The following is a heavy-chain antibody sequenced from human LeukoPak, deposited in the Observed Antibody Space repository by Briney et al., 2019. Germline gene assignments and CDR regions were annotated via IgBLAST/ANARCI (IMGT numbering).Heavy chain of an antibody. CDR3: ARDLDY. CDR2: ISGSGGII. CDR1: GFTFNTYT. J-gene: IGHJ4*02. V-gene: IGHV3-48*01. Sequence: QTGGSLRLSCAASGFTFNTYTMNWVRQAPGKGLEWVSYISGSGGIIDYADSVRGRFTISRDNAKNSLYLQMNSLRAEDTAVYYCARDLDYWGQGTLVTVSS.